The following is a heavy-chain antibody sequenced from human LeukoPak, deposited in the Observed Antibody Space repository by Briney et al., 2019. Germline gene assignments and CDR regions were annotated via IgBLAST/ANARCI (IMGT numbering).Heavy chain of an antibody. CDR1: GYIFTSYV. D-gene: IGHD3-22*01. V-gene: IGHV7-4-1*02. Sequence: VSVKVSCKASGYIFTSYVLRWVRQAPGQGLEWMGWINTNTGNPTYAQGFTGRFVFSLDTSVSTAYLQISSLKADDTAMYYCARGDYETHGYQTRWGQGTLVTVSS. CDR3: ARGDYETHGYQTR. CDR2: INTNTGNP. J-gene: IGHJ4*02.